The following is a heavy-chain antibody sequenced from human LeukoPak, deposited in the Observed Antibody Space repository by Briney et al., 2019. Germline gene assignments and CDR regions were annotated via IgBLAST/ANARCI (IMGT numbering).Heavy chain of an antibody. CDR2: IYSGGST. D-gene: IGHD2-15*01. CDR1: GFTVSSNY. Sequence: GGSLRLSCAASGFTVSSNYMSWVRQAPGKGLEWVSVIYSGGSTYYADSVKGRFTISRDNSKNTLYLQMNSLRAEGTAVYYCARVPCSGGSCYRSYWYFDLWGRGTLVTVSS. CDR3: ARVPCSGGSCYRSYWYFDL. V-gene: IGHV3-53*01. J-gene: IGHJ2*01.